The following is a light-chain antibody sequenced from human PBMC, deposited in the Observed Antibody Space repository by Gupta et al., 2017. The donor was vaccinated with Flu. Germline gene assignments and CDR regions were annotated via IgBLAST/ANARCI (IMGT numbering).Light chain of an antibody. J-gene: IGKJ1*01. V-gene: IGKV3-15*01. CDR2: GAS. CDR3: QQYNYWPRT. Sequence: EAVMTQSPATLSVSPGESATLSCWASQSVGSYLAWYQQKPGRAPRLLIYGASARATGIPARFSGSGSGTEFTLTISSLQSEDFAVYYCQQYNYWPRTFGQGTKVEIK. CDR1: QSVGSY.